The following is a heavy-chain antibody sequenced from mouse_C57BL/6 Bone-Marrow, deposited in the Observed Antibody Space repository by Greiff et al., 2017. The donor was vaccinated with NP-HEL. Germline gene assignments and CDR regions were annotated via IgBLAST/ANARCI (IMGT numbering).Heavy chain of an antibody. D-gene: IGHD2-10*01. J-gene: IGHJ2*01. CDR2: IYPGDGDT. V-gene: IGHV1-82*01. CDR1: GYAFSSSW. CDR3: ARPYYLFDY. Sequence: QVQLKQSVPELVKPGASVKISCKASGYAFSSSWMNWVKQRPGKGLEWIGRIYPGDGDTNYNGKFKGKATLTADKSSSTAYMQLSSLTSEDSAVYFCARPYYLFDYWGQGTTLTVSS.